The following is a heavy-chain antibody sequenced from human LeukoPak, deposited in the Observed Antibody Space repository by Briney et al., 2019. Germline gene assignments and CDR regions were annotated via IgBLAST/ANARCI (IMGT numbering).Heavy chain of an antibody. CDR3: ARVGIAAAGINWFDP. CDR2: INPNSGGT. V-gene: IGHV1-2*02. Sequence: ASVKVSCKASGYTFTGYYMHWVRQAPGQGLEWMGWINPNSGGTNYAQKFQGRVTMTRDTSISTAYMELSRLRSDDTAVYYCARVGIAAAGINWFDPWGQGTLATVSS. D-gene: IGHD6-13*01. J-gene: IGHJ5*02. CDR1: GYTFTGYY.